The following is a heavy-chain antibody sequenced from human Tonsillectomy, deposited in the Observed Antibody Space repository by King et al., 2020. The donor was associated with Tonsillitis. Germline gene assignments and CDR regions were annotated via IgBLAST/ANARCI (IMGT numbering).Heavy chain of an antibody. CDR3: ATLLRSGSYYLFDY. V-gene: IGHV1-2*02. J-gene: IGHJ4*02. D-gene: IGHD1-26*01. CDR2: INPNSGCT. Sequence: QLVQSGAEVKKPGASVKVSCKASGYTFTGYYMHWVRQAPGQGLEWMGWINPNSGCTNYAQKFQGRVTMTRDTSISTAYMELSRLRSDDTAVYYCATLLRSGSYYLFDYWGQGTLVTVSS. CDR1: GYTFTGYY.